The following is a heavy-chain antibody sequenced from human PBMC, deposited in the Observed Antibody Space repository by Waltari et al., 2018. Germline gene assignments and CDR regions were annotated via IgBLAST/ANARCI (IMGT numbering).Heavy chain of an antibody. CDR2: IYSAGST. CDR1: GFTVGGNH. V-gene: IGHV3-66*02. D-gene: IGHD5-18*01. CDR3: ARARDEDTAMVYFDH. J-gene: IGHJ4*02. Sequence: EVQLVESGGGLVHPGGSLRLSCEASGFTVGGNHMSWVRKAPGKGLEWVSLIYSAGSTYYADSVRGRFSISRDNSKNTLHLQMNSLRAEDTAMYYCARARDEDTAMVYFDHWGQGTLISVSS.